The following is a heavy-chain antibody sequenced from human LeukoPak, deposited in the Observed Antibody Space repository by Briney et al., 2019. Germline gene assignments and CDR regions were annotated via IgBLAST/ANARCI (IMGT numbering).Heavy chain of an antibody. CDR2: IRNDASNT. J-gene: IGHJ5*02. V-gene: IGHV3-30*02. D-gene: IGHD3-10*01. Sequence: QPGGSLRLSCAASGFTFSSYGMHWVRQAPGKGLDWVAYIRNDASNTYYADSVKGRFSISRDNSKNTLYLQMNSLIPEDTAVYYCAKRAGSAWSAGAWGQGTLVTVSS. CDR3: AKRAGSAWSAGA. CDR1: GFTFSSYG.